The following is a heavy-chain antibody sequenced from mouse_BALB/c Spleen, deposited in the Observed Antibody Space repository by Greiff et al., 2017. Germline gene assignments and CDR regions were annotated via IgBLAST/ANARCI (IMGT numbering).Heavy chain of an antibody. CDR3: ARRSSTMITTGFAY. CDR1: GYTFTSYV. V-gene: IGHV1-14*01. J-gene: IGHJ3*01. CDR2: INPYNDGT. D-gene: IGHD2-4*01. Sequence: EVQLQQSGPELVKPGASVKMSCKASGYTFTSYVMHWVKQKPGQGLEWIGYINPYNDGTKYNEKFKGKATLTSDKSSSTAYMELSSLTSEDSAVYYCARRSSTMITTGFAYWGQGTLVTVSA.